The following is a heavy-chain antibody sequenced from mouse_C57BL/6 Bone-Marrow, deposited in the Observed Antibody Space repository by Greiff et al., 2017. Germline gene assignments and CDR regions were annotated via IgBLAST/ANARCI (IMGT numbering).Heavy chain of an antibody. D-gene: IGHD2-1*01. CDR2: IYPGDGDT. CDR3: AAIYYGNWYFDV. V-gene: IGHV1-80*01. CDR1: GYAFSSYW. J-gene: IGHJ1*03. Sequence: VKLVESGAELVKPGASVKISCKASGYAFSSYWMNWVKQRPGKGLEWIGQIYPGDGDTNYNGKFKGKATLTATKSSSTAYMPLSSLTSEDSAVYFCAAIYYGNWYFDVWGTGTTVTVSS.